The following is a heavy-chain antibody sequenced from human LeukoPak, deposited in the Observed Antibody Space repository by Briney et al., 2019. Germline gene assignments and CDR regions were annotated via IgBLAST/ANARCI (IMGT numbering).Heavy chain of an antibody. CDR3: ARDEAPRFLEWLTTFYYYYVDV. D-gene: IGHD3-3*01. V-gene: IGHV3-7*01. J-gene: IGHJ6*03. Sequence: PGGSLRLSRAASGFTFSSYWMSWVRQAPGKRLEWVANIKQDGSEKYYVDSVKGRFTISRDNAKNSLYLQMNSLRAEDTAVYYCARDEAPRFLEWLTTFYYYYVDVWGKGTTVTVSS. CDR2: IKQDGSEK. CDR1: GFTFSSYW.